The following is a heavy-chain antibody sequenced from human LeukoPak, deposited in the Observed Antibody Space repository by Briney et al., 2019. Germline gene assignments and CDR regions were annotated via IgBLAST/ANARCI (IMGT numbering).Heavy chain of an antibody. CDR2: IYPSDSDT. Sequence: LEWMGIIYPSDSDTRYSPPFQGQVTISVDKSINTAYLQWISLKASDTAMYYCARGGGSGWLYSDYWGRGALVTVSS. CDR3: ARGGGSGWLYSDY. D-gene: IGHD6-19*01. V-gene: IGHV5-51*01. J-gene: IGHJ4*02.